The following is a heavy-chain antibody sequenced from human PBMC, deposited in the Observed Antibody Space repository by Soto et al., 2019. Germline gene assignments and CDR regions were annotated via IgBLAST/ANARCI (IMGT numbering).Heavy chain of an antibody. CDR2: ISWNSGNL. Sequence: GGSLRLSCAASGFTFDDYAMHWVRQGPGKGLEWVSSISWNSGNLGYADSVKGRFTISRDNAKNSLYLQMNSLRGEDAALYYCAKGASTTVFAFNDYWGQGTLVTVSS. D-gene: IGHD4-17*01. CDR3: AKGASTTVFAFNDY. CDR1: GFTFDDYA. V-gene: IGHV3-9*01. J-gene: IGHJ4*02.